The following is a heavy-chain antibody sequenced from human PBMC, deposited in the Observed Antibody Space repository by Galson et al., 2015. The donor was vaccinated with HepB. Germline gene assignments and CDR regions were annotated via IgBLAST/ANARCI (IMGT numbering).Heavy chain of an antibody. V-gene: IGHV3-7*03. CDR3: ARTTTSHNNLDY. CDR1: GFTFSNYW. CDR2: IKEDGSQK. J-gene: IGHJ4*02. Sequence: SLRLSCAASGFTFSNYWMTWVRQAPGKGLEWVANIKEDGSQKYSVDSVRGRFTISRDNAKNSLYLQMNSLRADDTAVYYCARTTTSHNNLDYWGQGTLVTVSS. D-gene: IGHD1-14*01.